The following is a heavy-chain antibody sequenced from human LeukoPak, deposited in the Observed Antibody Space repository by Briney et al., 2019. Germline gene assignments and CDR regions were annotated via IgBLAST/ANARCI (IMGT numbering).Heavy chain of an antibody. J-gene: IGHJ6*03. CDR2: ISGRGGST. V-gene: IGHV3-23*01. D-gene: IGHD4-17*01. CDR3: AEDDYGDYVYYYMDV. Sequence: GGSLRLSCAASGFTFSSHAMSWVRQAPGKGLEWVSAISGRGGSTYYADSVKGRFTISRDNSKNTLYLQVNSLRAEDTAVYYCAEDDYGDYVYYYMDVWGKGTTVTVSS. CDR1: GFTFSSHA.